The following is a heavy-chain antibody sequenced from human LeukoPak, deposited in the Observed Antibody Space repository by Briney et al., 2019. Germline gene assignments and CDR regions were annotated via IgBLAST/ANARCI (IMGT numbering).Heavy chain of an antibody. V-gene: IGHV4-38-2*02. CDR2: IFHNGNT. CDR1: GYSISSGHH. CDR3: AREGSDFWTEGTPPL. J-gene: IGHJ4*02. D-gene: IGHD3-3*01. Sequence: SETLSLTCAVSGYSISSGHHWGWIRQPPGKGREWIGHIFHNGNTYYNPSLQSRVTMSVDTSKNQLSLRMTSVTTADTAVYYCAREGSDFWTEGTPPLWGQGTLVIVS.